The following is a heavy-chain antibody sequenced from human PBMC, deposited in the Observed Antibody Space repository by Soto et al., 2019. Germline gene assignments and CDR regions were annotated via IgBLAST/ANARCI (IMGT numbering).Heavy chain of an antibody. Sequence: PSETLSLTCTVSGGSISSSSYYWGWIRQPPGKGLEWIGSIYYSGSTYYNPSLKSRVTISVDTSKNQFPLKLSSVTAADTAVYYCARHYLSDGSLYNWFDPWGQGTLVTVSS. D-gene: IGHD3-16*01. J-gene: IGHJ5*02. CDR1: GGSISSSSYY. CDR2: IYYSGST. CDR3: ARHYLSDGSLYNWFDP. V-gene: IGHV4-39*01.